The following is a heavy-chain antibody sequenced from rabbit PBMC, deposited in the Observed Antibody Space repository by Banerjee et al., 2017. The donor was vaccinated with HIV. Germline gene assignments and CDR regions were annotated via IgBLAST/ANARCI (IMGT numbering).Heavy chain of an antibody. CDR2: IDSGSSGSA. CDR3: ARDNAGSGWYWDL. V-gene: IGHV1S40*01. D-gene: IGHD8-1*01. CDR1: GFSFSSSYY. Sequence: QSLEESGGDLVKPGASLTLTCKASGFSFSSSYYICWVRQAPGKGLEWIACIDSGSSGSAYYANWAKGRFTISKTSSTSVTLQMTRLTAADTATYFCARDNAGSGWYWDLWGPGTLVTVS. J-gene: IGHJ4*01.